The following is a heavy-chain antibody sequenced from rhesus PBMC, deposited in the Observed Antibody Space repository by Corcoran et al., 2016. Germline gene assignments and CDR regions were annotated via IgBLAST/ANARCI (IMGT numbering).Heavy chain of an antibody. D-gene: IGHD5-24*01. CDR2: IYGSSGST. CDR1: GGSISSGYA. J-gene: IGHJ4*01. V-gene: IGHV4-76*01. Sequence: QVQLQESGPGVVKPSETLSLTCAVSGGSISSGYAWRWIRQPPGKGLEWIGYIYGSSGSTNYNPSLKNRVTISKDAAKNQFSLKLSSVTAADTAVYYCARGYSGYSNFDYWGQGVLVTVSS. CDR3: ARGYSGYSNFDY.